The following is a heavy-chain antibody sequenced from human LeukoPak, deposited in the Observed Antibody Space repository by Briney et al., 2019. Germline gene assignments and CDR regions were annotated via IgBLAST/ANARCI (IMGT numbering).Heavy chain of an antibody. J-gene: IGHJ1*01. CDR2: ISAYNGNT. V-gene: IGHV1-18*01. CDR1: GGTFSSYA. CDR3: ARDKLYCSSTSCYRSEYFQH. Sequence: ASVNVSCKASGGTFSSYAISWVRQAPGQGREWMGWISAYNGNTNYAQKLQGRVTMTTDTSTSTAYMELRSLRSDDTAVYYCARDKLYCSSTSCYRSEYFQHWGQGTLVTVSS. D-gene: IGHD2-2*02.